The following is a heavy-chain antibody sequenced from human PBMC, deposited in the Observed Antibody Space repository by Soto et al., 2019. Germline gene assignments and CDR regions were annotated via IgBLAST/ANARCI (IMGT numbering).Heavy chain of an antibody. D-gene: IGHD3-16*01. CDR1: GGSISSRNW. Sequence: QVQLQESGPGLVKPSGTLSLTCAVSGGSISSRNWWSWVRQPPGKGLEWIGEVYDDGTTNYNPSLKSRVTISVDKSKNQCSLKRSSMTAADTAVYDCAKGAMPYGMDVWGQGTTVTVSS. CDR3: AKGAMPYGMDV. J-gene: IGHJ6*02. V-gene: IGHV4-4*02. CDR2: VYDDGTT.